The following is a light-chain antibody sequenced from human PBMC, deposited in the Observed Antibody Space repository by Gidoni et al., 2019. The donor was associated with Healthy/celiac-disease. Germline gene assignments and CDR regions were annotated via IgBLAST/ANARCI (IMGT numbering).Light chain of an antibody. CDR3: QQLNSYPST. Sequence: IQSTHPPSFLSASVGDRVTITCRASQGISSYLAWYQQKPGKAPKLLIYAASNLQSGVPSRFSGSGSGTEFTLTISSLQPEDIATYYCQQLNSYPSTFGQGTKVEIK. CDR1: QGISSY. J-gene: IGKJ1*01. CDR2: AAS. V-gene: IGKV1-9*01.